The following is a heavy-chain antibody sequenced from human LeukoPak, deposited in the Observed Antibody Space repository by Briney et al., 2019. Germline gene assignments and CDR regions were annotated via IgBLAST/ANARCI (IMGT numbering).Heavy chain of an antibody. Sequence: SETLSLTCAVYGGSFSGYYWSWIRQPPGKGLEWIGEINHSGSTNYNPSLKSRVTISVDTSKNQFTLKLSSVTAADTAVYYCARHRGTSCYATGWFDPWGQGTLVTVSS. J-gene: IGHJ5*02. D-gene: IGHD2-2*01. CDR3: ARHRGTSCYATGWFDP. V-gene: IGHV4-34*01. CDR1: GGSFSGYY. CDR2: INHSGST.